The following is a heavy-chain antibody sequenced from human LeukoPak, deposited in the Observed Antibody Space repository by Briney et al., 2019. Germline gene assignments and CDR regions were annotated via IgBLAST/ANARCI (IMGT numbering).Heavy chain of an antibody. V-gene: IGHV4-59*01. CDR2: IYYSGST. CDR3: ASDPWGLRI. Sequence: SETLSLTCTGSGGSISSYYWSWIRQPPGKGLEWIGNIYYSGSTNYNPSLKSRVTISVDTSKNQFSLKLTSVTAADTAVYYCASDPWGLRIWGQGTMVTVSS. CDR1: GGSISSYY. J-gene: IGHJ3*02. D-gene: IGHD2-21*02.